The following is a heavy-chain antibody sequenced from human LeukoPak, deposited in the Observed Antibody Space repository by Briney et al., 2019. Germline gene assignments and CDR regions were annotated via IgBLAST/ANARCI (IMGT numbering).Heavy chain of an antibody. J-gene: IGHJ6*03. CDR2: IIPIFGTA. CDR1: GGTFSSYA. D-gene: IGHD3-3*01. Sequence: ASVKVSCKASGGTFSSYAISWVRQAPGQGLEWMGGIIPIFGTANYAQKFQGRVTITADESTSTAYMELSSLRSEDTAVYYCARDEPRITIFGVVTKGDYYYYMDVWGKGTTVTVSS. CDR3: ARDEPRITIFGVVTKGDYYYYMDV. V-gene: IGHV1-69*13.